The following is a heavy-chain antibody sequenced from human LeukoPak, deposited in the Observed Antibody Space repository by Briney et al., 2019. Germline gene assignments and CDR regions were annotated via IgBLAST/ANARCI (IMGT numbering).Heavy chain of an antibody. CDR3: AGYNCSSTRCYTGGFDY. Sequence: GGSLRLSCAASGFTFSSYAMSWVRQAPGKGLEWVSAISGSGGSTYYADFVKGRFTISRDSSKNTLYLQMNSLRAEDTAVYYCAGYNCSSTRCYTGGFDYWGQGTLVTVSS. CDR1: GFTFSSYA. J-gene: IGHJ4*02. D-gene: IGHD2-2*02. CDR2: ISGSGGST. V-gene: IGHV3-23*01.